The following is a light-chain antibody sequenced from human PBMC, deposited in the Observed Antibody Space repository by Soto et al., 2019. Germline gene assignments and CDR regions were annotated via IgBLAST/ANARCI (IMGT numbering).Light chain of an antibody. J-gene: IGKJ4*01. V-gene: IGKV3-11*01. CDR2: DAS. CDR1: QSVSRY. Sequence: EIVLTQSPATLSLSPGERATLSCRASQSVSRYLAWYQQKPGHAPRLLIYDASSRATGIPARFSGSGSGTDFTLTITGLEPEDFAVYYCQQRSNWPSTFGGGTKVEI. CDR3: QQRSNWPST.